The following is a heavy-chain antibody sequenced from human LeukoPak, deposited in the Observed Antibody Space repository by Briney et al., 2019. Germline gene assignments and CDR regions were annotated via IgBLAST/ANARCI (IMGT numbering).Heavy chain of an antibody. V-gene: IGHV3-23*01. CDR1: GFTFSSYA. Sequence: PGGSLRLSCAASGFTFSSYAMSWVRQAPGKGLEWVSAISGSGGSTYYADSVKGRFTISRDNSRNTLYLQMNSLRAEDTAVHYCAKDSAGAGDYRSPFDYWGQGTLVTVSS. CDR3: AKDSAGAGDYRSPFDY. CDR2: ISGSGGST. J-gene: IGHJ4*02. D-gene: IGHD4-17*01.